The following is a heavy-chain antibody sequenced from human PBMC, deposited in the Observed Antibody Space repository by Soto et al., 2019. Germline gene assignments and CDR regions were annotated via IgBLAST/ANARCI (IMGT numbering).Heavy chain of an antibody. Sequence: ASVKVSCKASGYTFTSYDINWVRPATGQGLEWMGWMNPNSGNTGYAQKFQGRVTMTRNTSISTAYMELSSLRSEDTAVYYGERGRNGGSTSTDGMDVWGQGTTVTVSS. CDR3: ERGRNGGSTSTDGMDV. CDR1: GYTFTSYD. D-gene: IGHD2-2*01. V-gene: IGHV1-8*01. J-gene: IGHJ6*02. CDR2: MNPNSGNT.